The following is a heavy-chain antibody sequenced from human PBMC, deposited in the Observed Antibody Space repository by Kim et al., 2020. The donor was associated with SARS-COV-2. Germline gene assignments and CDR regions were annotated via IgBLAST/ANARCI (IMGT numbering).Heavy chain of an antibody. CDR2: SST. Sequence: SSTSYVDSVKCRFTISRENAKNTLYLQMNSLRAEDTAVYYCARDLGVRDYWGQGTLVTVSS. D-gene: IGHD1-26*01. J-gene: IGHJ4*02. CDR3: ARDLGVRDY. V-gene: IGHV3-74*01.